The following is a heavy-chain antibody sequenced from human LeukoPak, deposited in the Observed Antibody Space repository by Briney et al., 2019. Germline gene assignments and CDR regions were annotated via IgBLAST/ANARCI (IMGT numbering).Heavy chain of an antibody. D-gene: IGHD6-13*01. CDR3: ARGRAAAATGRTFDI. J-gene: IGHJ3*02. CDR1: GFTFSNAW. CDR2: ISSSGSTI. V-gene: IGHV3-11*04. Sequence: GGSLRLSCAASGFTFSNAWMSWIRQAPGKGLEWVSYISSSGSTIYYADSVKGRFTISRDNAKNSLYLQMNSLRAEDTAVYYCARGRAAAATGRTFDIWGQGTMVTVSS.